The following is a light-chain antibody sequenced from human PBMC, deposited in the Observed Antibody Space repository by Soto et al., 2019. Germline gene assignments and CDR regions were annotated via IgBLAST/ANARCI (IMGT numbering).Light chain of an antibody. V-gene: IGKV3-11*01. J-gene: IGKJ1*01. Sequence: EVVMTQSPATLSVSPVERATLSCRASQSVTTNMAWYQQKPGQAPRLLIYDVSNRATGIPARFSGSGSGTDFSLTISSLEPEDFAVYYCQQRSHWPRTFGQGTKVDIK. CDR2: DVS. CDR3: QQRSHWPRT. CDR1: QSVTTN.